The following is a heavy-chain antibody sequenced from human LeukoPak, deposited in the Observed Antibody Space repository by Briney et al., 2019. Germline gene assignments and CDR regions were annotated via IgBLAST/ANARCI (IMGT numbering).Heavy chain of an antibody. CDR1: GFTFSSYA. CDR3: AKDQSRDYGSGSYFRGIFGY. D-gene: IGHD3-10*01. Sequence: PGGSLRLSCAASGFTFSSYAMSWVRQAPGKGLEWVSPISYCGCSTYYADCVKGRFTICRDNSKNTLYLQMNSLRAEDTDVYYCAKDQSRDYGSGSYFRGIFGYWGQGTLVTVSS. V-gene: IGHV3-23*01. CDR2: ISYCGCST. J-gene: IGHJ4*02.